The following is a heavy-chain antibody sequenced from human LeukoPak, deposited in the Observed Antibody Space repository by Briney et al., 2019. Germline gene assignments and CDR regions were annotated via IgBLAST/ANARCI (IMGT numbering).Heavy chain of an antibody. CDR1: GGTFSSYA. CDR2: IIPILGIA. D-gene: IGHD3-22*01. V-gene: IGHV1-69*04. Sequence: GASVKVSCKASGGTFSSYAISWVRQAPGQGLEWMGRIIPILGIANYAQKFQGRVTITADKSTSTAYMKLSSLRSEDTAVYYCARDIKLPDDSSGYYDYWGQGTLVTVSS. CDR3: ARDIKLPDDSSGYYDY. J-gene: IGHJ4*02.